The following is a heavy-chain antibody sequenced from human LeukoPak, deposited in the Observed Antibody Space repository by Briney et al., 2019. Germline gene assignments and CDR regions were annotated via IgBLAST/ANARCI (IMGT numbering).Heavy chain of an antibody. J-gene: IGHJ4*02. CDR1: GFTFSSYA. CDR2: ISGSGGST. CDR3: ATIRRGYCSSASCYRGYFDY. Sequence: PGGSLRLSCAASGFTFSSYAMSWVRQAPGKGLEWFSAISGSGGSTYYADSVKGRFTISRDNSKNTLYLQMNSLRAEDTAVYYCATIRRGYCSSASCYRGYFDYWGQGTLVTVSS. D-gene: IGHD2-2*01. V-gene: IGHV3-23*01.